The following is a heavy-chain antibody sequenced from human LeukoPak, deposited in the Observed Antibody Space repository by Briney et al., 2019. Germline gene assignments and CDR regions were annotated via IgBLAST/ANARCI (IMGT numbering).Heavy chain of an antibody. CDR2: ISGSGGST. Sequence: GGSLRLSCAASGFTFSSYAMSWVRQAPGKGLEWVSAISGSGGSTYYADSVKGRFTISRVNSKNTLYLQMNSLRAEDTAVYYCAKWGYYYDSSGYYYVPYFDYWGQGTLVTVSS. D-gene: IGHD3-22*01. V-gene: IGHV3-23*01. J-gene: IGHJ4*02. CDR1: GFTFSSYA. CDR3: AKWGYYYDSSGYYYVPYFDY.